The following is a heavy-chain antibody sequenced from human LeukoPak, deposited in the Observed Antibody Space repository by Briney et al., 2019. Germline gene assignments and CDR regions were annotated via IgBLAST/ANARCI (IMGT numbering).Heavy chain of an antibody. CDR2: ISSSSSYI. V-gene: IGHV3-21*01. D-gene: IGHD6-13*01. Sequence: GGSLRLSCAASGFTFSSYSMNWVRQAPGKGLEWVSSISSSSSYIYYADSVKGRFTISRDNAKNSLYLQMNSLRAEDTAVYYCARFPPGIAAAGVDYWGQGTLVTVSS. CDR3: ARFPPGIAAAGVDY. J-gene: IGHJ4*02. CDR1: GFTFSSYS.